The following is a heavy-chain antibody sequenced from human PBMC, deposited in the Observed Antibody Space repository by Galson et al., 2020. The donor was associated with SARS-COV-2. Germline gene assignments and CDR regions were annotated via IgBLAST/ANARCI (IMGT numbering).Heavy chain of an antibody. V-gene: IGHV6-1*01. CDR1: RDSVSSNSAA. CDR3: ARGYPLFLGLIGFDP. D-gene: IGHD3-22*01. J-gene: IGHJ5*02. CDR2: KYSRSKWSN. Sequence: SQTLSLTCAISRDSVSSNSAAWNWHRQSPSRGLEWLGRKYSRSKWSNEYAGSVKSRITINPDTSKNQFSLQLNSVTPEDTAVYYCARGYPLFLGLIGFDPWGQGTLVTVSS.